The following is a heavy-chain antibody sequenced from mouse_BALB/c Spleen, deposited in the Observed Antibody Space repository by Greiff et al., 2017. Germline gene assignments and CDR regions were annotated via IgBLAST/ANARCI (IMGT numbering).Heavy chain of an antibody. D-gene: IGHD4-1*02. CDR3: ARLGQLGRRDFDY. CDR2: INPSTGYT. CDR1: GYTFTSYW. Sequence: VQLQQSGAELAKPGASVKMSCKASGYTFTSYWMHWVKQRPGQGLEWIGYINPSTGYTEYNQKFKDKATLTADKSSSTAYMQLSSLTSEDSAVYYCARLGQLGRRDFDYWGQGTTLTVSS. V-gene: IGHV1-7*01. J-gene: IGHJ2*01.